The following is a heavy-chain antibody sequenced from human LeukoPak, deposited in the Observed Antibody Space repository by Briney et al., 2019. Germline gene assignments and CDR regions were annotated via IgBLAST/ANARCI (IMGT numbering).Heavy chain of an antibody. D-gene: IGHD6-13*01. J-gene: IGHJ5*02. Sequence: ASVKVSCKASGYTFTSYGISWVRQAPGQGLEWMGWISAYNGNTNYAQKLQGRVTMTTDTSTSTAYMELRSLRSDDTAVYYCARDDMQLVYDWFDPWGQGTLVTVSS. V-gene: IGHV1-18*01. CDR3: ARDDMQLVYDWFDP. CDR2: ISAYNGNT. CDR1: GYTFTSYG.